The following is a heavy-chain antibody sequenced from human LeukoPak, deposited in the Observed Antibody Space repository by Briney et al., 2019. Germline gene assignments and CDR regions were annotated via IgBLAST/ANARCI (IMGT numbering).Heavy chain of an antibody. V-gene: IGHV3-7*01. D-gene: IGHD3-22*01. CDR1: GFTFSSYA. CDR2: IKYDGSLK. Sequence: GGSLRLSCAASGFTFSSYAMSWVRQAPGKGLEWVANIKYDGSLKFYVDSVKGRFTISRDNAKNSLYLEMNSLRADDTAVYFCASSHDSSGNDWGQGTMVTVSS. J-gene: IGHJ4*02. CDR3: ASSHDSSGND.